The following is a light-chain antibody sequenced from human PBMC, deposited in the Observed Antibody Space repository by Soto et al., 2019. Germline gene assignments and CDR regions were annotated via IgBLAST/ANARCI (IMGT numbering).Light chain of an antibody. Sequence: DIQMTQSPSSLSASVGDRVTITCRASQSISNYLNWYQQKPGKAPKLLMFAASSLQSGVPSRFSGGGSGTDFTLTISSLQPEDFATYYCQQSYSTPRTFGQGTTMEIK. CDR1: QSISNY. CDR2: AAS. CDR3: QQSYSTPRT. J-gene: IGKJ1*01. V-gene: IGKV1-39*01.